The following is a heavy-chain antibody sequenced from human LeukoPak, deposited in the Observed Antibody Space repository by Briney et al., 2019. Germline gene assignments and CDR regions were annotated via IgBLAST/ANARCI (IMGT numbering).Heavy chain of an antibody. J-gene: IGHJ4*02. CDR1: RFTFSSYS. V-gene: IGHV4-39*07. Sequence: GSLRLSCAASRFTFSSYSMNWVRQPPGKGLEWIGSIYYSGSTYYNPSLKSRVTISVDTSKNQFSLKLSSVTAADTAVYYCARDYVDTAMVTVDYWGQGTLVTVSS. CDR2: IYYSGST. CDR3: ARDYVDTAMVTVDY. D-gene: IGHD5-18*01.